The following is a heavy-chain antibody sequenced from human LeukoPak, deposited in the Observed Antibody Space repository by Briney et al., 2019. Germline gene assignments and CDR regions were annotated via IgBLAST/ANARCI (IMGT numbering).Heavy chain of an antibody. CDR1: GYPFTTYE. Sequence: ASVKVSCKTSGYPFTTYEINWVRQAAGQGLEWMGWVHPDTGYADYAQKFQGRVTMTSDASISTAYMELSSLRSDDTAVYFCARGPRNDPWGQGTLVTVSS. J-gene: IGHJ5*02. V-gene: IGHV1-8*01. CDR2: VHPDTGYA. D-gene: IGHD1-14*01. CDR3: ARGPRNDP.